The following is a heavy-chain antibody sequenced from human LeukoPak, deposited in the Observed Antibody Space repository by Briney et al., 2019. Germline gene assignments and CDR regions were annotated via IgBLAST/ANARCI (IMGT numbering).Heavy chain of an antibody. D-gene: IGHD2-15*01. Sequence: ASVKVSCKASGYTFTSYGIGWVRQAPGQGLEWMGWISAYNGNTNYAQKLQGRVTMTTDTSTNTAYMELRSLRSDDTAVYYCARGYCSGGTCYLVENWLDPWGQGTLVTVSS. V-gene: IGHV1-18*01. CDR1: GYTFTSYG. CDR2: ISAYNGNT. J-gene: IGHJ5*02. CDR3: ARGYCSGGTCYLVENWLDP.